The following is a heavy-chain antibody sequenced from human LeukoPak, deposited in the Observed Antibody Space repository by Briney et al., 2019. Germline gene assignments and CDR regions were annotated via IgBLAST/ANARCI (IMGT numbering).Heavy chain of an antibody. CDR3: ARDWGLTVTHDGFDI. Sequence: SETLSLTCTVSGGSISSSSTYYWGWIRQPPGKGLEWIGSIYYSGTTYYNPSLMSRLTISVDTSKNQFSLKLSSVTAADTAVYYCARDWGLTVTHDGFDIWGQGTMVTVSS. V-gene: IGHV4-39*07. J-gene: IGHJ3*02. CDR2: IYYSGTT. CDR1: GGSISSSSTYY. D-gene: IGHD4-11*01.